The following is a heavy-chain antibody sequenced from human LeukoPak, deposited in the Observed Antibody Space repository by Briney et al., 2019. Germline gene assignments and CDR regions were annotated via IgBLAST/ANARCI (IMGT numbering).Heavy chain of an antibody. CDR3: ARGPEAVAGDY. V-gene: IGHV4-59*07. Sequence: PSDTLSLTCTDSGGSIRRYFWSWIRQPPRKELVWIGYIYYSESTNYNPSLKSQVTISVDTSKNQFALKLSSVTAADTAVYYCARGPEAVAGDYWGQGTMASVSS. CDR2: IYYSEST. J-gene: IGHJ4*02. CDR1: GGSIRRYF. D-gene: IGHD6-19*01.